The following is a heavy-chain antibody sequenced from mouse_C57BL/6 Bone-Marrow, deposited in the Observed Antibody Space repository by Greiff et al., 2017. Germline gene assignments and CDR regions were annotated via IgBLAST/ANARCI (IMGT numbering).Heavy chain of an antibody. V-gene: IGHV5-16*01. CDR1: GFTFSDYY. D-gene: IGHD2-3*01. CDR2: INYDGSST. CDR3: ARGGRDGYYDYFDY. Sequence: EVHLVESEGGLVQPGSSMKLSCTASGFTFSDYYMAWVRQVPEKGLEWVANINYDGSSTYYLDSLKSRFIISRDNAKNILYLQMSSLKSEDTATYYCARGGRDGYYDYFDYWGQGTTLTVSS. J-gene: IGHJ2*01.